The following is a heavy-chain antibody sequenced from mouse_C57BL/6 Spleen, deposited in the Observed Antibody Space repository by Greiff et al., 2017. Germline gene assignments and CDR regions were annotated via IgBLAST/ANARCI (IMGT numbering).Heavy chain of an antibody. CDR1: GFSLTSYG. V-gene: IGHV2-6-1*01. D-gene: IGHD2-4*01. J-gene: IGHJ4*01. Sequence: QVQLKESGPGLVAPSQSLSITCTVSGFSLTSYGVPWVRQPPGKGLEWLVVIWSDGSTTYNSALKSRLSISKDNSKSQVFLKMNSIQTDDTAMYYCARQYDYDRGYYAMDYWGQGTSVTVSS. CDR3: ARQYDYDRGYYAMDY. CDR2: IWSDGST.